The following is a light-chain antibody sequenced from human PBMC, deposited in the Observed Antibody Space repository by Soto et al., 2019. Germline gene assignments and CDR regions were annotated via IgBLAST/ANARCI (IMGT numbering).Light chain of an antibody. CDR3: SSYTSSSTVV. CDR2: EVS. CDR1: RSDVGGYNY. V-gene: IGLV2-14*01. J-gene: IGLJ2*01. Sequence: QSALTQPASVSGSHGQSITISCTGTRSDVGGYNYVSWYQQHPGKAPKLMIYEVSNRPSGVSNRCSGSKSGNTASLTISGLQAEDEADYYCSSYTSSSTVVFGGGTKLTVL.